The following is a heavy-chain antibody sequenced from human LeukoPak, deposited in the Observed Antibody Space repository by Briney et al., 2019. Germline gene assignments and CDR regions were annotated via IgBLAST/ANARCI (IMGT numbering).Heavy chain of an antibody. CDR2: ITSSGDST. D-gene: IGHD3-9*01. CDR3: VKEYFGFAFDY. CDR1: GFTFSSYA. Sequence: GGSLRLSCAASGFTFSSYAMSWVRQAPGKGLEWVSDITSSGDSTYYADSVKGRFTISRDNPKNALYLQMNSLRAEDTAIYYCVKEYFGFAFDYWGQGTVVTVSS. J-gene: IGHJ4*02. V-gene: IGHV3-23*01.